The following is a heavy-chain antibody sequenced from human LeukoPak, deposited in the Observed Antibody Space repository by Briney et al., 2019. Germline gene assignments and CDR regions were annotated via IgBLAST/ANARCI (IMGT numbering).Heavy chain of an antibody. J-gene: IGHJ4*02. Sequence: SETLSLTCIVSGDSISSRSYFWGWIRQPPGKGREWIGSIYYTGITYYNPSLKRRVTISTDTSKNQFPLKMRSVTAADTAVYYCARVGMGTTGGRLFDFWGQGTLVTVSS. D-gene: IGHD1-1*01. CDR2: IYYTGIT. CDR3: ARVGMGTTGGRLFDF. CDR1: GDSISSRSYF. V-gene: IGHV4-39*06.